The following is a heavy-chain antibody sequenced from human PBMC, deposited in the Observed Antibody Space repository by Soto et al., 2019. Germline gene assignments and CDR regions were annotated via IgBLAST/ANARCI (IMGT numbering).Heavy chain of an antibody. J-gene: IGHJ3*01. Sequence: QVQLVQSGTEVKTPGASVKVSCHASGYTFTNYGINWVRQAPGQGLEWMAWISADNGKTHHAPFVEDRVTRSTDTSTRTADMELTSLRSDDTAVYYCARGGWNYGPGPFDLWGQGTMVTVSS. CDR2: ISADNGKT. D-gene: IGHD1-7*01. V-gene: IGHV1-18*04. CDR3: ARGGWNYGPGPFDL. CDR1: GYTFTNYG.